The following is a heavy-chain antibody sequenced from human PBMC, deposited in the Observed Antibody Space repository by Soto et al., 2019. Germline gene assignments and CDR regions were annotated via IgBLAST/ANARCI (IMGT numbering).Heavy chain of an antibody. D-gene: IGHD3-10*01. CDR2: INPTRGT. CDR3: ARGWLRGKYGAFDV. J-gene: IGHJ3*01. CDR1: TGSFTGHF. V-gene: IGHV4-34*01. Sequence: SETLSLTCAVNTGSFTGHFWGWIRQPPGKGLEWIGEINPTRGTNYNPSLKSRVAISIEMSTIQFSLALSSVTAADTAVYYCARGWLRGKYGAFDVWGQGTAVS.